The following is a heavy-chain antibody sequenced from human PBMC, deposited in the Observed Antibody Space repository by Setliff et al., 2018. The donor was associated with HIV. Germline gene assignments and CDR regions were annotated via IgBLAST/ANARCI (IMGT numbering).Heavy chain of an antibody. CDR3: ARDSRDIVVVIAPEPEPYYYYGMDV. CDR2: IIPIFGTP. CDR1: GDTFNSQA. J-gene: IGHJ6*01. D-gene: IGHD2-15*01. V-gene: IGHV1-69*13. Sequence: SVKVSCKASGDTFNSQAISWVRQAPGQGLEWMGGIIPIFGTPNYAQKFKGRLTITADESTSTVYMELSSLRSEDTAVYYCARDSRDIVVVIAPEPEPYYYYGMDVWAKGPRSPSPQ.